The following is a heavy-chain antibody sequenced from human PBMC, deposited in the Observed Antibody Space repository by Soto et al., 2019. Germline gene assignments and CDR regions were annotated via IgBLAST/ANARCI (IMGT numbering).Heavy chain of an antibody. CDR3: ARHQLPLYSPTQYYMGAFDI. CDR1: GYSFTSYW. CDR2: IDPSDSYT. D-gene: IGHD1-26*01. J-gene: IGHJ3*02. V-gene: IGHV5-10-1*01. Sequence: PGESLKISCKGSGYSFTSYWISWVRQMLGKGLEWMGRIDPSDSYTNYSPSFQGHVTISADKSISTAYLQWSSLKASDTAMYYCARHQLPLYSPTQYYMGAFDIWGQGTMVT.